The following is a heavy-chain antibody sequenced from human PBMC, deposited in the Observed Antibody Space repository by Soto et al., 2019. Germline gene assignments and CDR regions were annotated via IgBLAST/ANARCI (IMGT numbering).Heavy chain of an antibody. CDR2: IYHGLSI. CDR3: ARHGGYYFDY. D-gene: IGHD3-16*01. V-gene: IGHV4-34*01. CDR1: SGSFSGYY. Sequence: SETLSLTCAVYSGSFSGYYWSWIRQPPGKGLEWIGEIYHGLSIVYNPSLKSRVTISGDSSKNQFSLKLSSVTAAGTAVYYCARHGGYYFDYWGQGTLVTVSS. J-gene: IGHJ4*02.